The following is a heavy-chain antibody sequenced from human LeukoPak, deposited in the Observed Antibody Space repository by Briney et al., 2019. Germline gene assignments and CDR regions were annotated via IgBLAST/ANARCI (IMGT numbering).Heavy chain of an antibody. V-gene: IGHV3-30*04. CDR3: AKGRRGYSYGPLDY. CDR1: GFPFTSYS. CDR2: VLYDGSMQ. Sequence: GGSLRLSCAASGFPFTSYSMHWVRQAPGKGLEWVGVVLYDGSMQYYADSVKGRFTISRDNSKNTLYVQMNSLRAEDTAVYYCAKGRRGYSYGPLDYWGQGTLVTVSS. J-gene: IGHJ4*02. D-gene: IGHD5-18*01.